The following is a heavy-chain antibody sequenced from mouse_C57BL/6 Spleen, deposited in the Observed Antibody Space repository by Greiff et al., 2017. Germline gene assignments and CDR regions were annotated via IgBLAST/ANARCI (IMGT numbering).Heavy chain of an antibody. CDR3: TTGSSGYDY. J-gene: IGHJ2*01. D-gene: IGHD3-2*02. CDR1: GFNIKDDY. CDR2: IDPENGDT. V-gene: IGHV14-4*01. Sequence: EVQLQQSGAELVRPGASVKLSCTASGFNIKDDYMHWVKQRPEQGLEWIGGIDPENGDTEYASKFQGKATITADTSSNTAYLQLSSLTSEDAAVDYYTTGSSGYDYWGQGTTLTVSS.